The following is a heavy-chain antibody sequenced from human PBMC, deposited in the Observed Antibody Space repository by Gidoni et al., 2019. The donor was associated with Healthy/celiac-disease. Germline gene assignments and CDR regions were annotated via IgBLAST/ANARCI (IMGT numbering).Heavy chain of an antibody. CDR1: GGPISSYY. Sequence: QVQLQESGPGLVKPSATLSLTCTVAGGPISSYYWSWIRQPPGKGLEWIGYIYYSGSTNYNPSLKSRVTVSVDTSKTQFSRKLSSVTAADTAVYYCARTIVGVVGCFDPWGQGTLVTVSS. J-gene: IGHJ5*02. D-gene: IGHD3-3*02. V-gene: IGHV4-59*01. CDR2: IYYSGST. CDR3: ARTIVGVVGCFDP.